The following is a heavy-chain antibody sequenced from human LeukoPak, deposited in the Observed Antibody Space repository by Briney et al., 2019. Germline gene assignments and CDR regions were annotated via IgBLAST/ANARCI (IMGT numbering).Heavy chain of an antibody. CDR1: GYTFTSYD. J-gene: IGHJ4*02. CDR3: ARPRGYSYLSARTDFDY. CDR2: MNPNSGNT. V-gene: IGHV1-8*01. D-gene: IGHD5-18*01. Sequence: ASVKVSCKASGYTFTSYDINWVRQATGQGLEWMGWMNPNSGNTGYAQKFQGRVTMTRNTSISTAYMELSSLRSEDTAVYYCARPRGYSYLSARTDFDYWGQGTLVTVSS.